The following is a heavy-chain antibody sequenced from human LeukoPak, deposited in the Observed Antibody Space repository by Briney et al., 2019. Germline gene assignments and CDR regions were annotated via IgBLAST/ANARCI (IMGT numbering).Heavy chain of an antibody. CDR3: ARGAVTRLYYFDY. CDR2: INPNSGGA. J-gene: IGHJ4*02. D-gene: IGHD4-17*01. Sequence: ASVKVSCKASGYTFIRNGISWVRQAPGQGLEWMGWINPNSGGANYAQKFQGRVTMTRDTSISTAYMELSRLRSDDTAVYYCARGAVTRLYYFDYWGQGTLVTVSS. CDR1: GYTFIRNG. V-gene: IGHV1-2*02.